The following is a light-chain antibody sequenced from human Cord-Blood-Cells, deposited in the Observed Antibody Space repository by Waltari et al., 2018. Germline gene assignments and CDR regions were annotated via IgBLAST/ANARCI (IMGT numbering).Light chain of an antibody. V-gene: IGKV1-27*01. J-gene: IGKJ1*01. CDR2: AAS. Sequence: DIQMTQSPSSLSASVGDKLTITCRASQGISNYLAGYQQKPGKVPQLLIYAASTLQAGVPSRFSGSGSGTEFTLTISSLQPEDVATYYCQKYNRAPLTFGQGTKVEIK. CDR3: QKYNRAPLT. CDR1: QGISNY.